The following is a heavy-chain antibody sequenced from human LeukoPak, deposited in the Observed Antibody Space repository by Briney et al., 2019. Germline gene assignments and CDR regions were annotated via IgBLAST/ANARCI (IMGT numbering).Heavy chain of an antibody. J-gene: IGHJ4*02. D-gene: IGHD6-13*01. V-gene: IGHV4-39*01. CDR3: ASGSIAAAGSGLDY. Sequence: SKTLSLTCTVSGGYISTSNYYWGWIRQPPGKGLEWIGNIYYSGSTYYNPSLKSRVSLSLDTSMNQFSLKVNSLTVADTAVYYCASGSIAAAGSGLDYWGQGTLVTVSS. CDR1: GGYISTSNYY. CDR2: IYYSGST.